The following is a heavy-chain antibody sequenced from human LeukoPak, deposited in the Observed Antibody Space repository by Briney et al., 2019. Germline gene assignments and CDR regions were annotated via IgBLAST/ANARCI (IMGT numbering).Heavy chain of an antibody. J-gene: IGHJ3*02. CDR2: LDYSGST. V-gene: IGHV4-31*03. CDR3: ATQRDGYYNDAFDM. Sequence: SVTLSLTCTVFGGSVRSGGYYWNWIRKHPGKGLEWIGYLDYSGSTNYNPSLKSRISISTDTSKNQISLKLTSLTAADTAEYYCATQRDGYYNDAFDMWGQGTLVIVSS. D-gene: IGHD5-24*01. CDR1: GGSVRSGGYY.